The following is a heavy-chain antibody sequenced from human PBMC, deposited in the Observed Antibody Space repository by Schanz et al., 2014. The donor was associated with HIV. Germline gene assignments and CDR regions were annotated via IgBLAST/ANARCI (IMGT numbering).Heavy chain of an antibody. D-gene: IGHD5-18*01. CDR2: MNPNSGNT. V-gene: IGHV1-8*01. Sequence: QVQLVQSGAEVKKPGASVKVSCKASGYTFTTNDINWVRQATGQGLEWMGWMNPNSGNTGYAQKFQGRVTMTRDTSISTAYMEVSRLRSDDTAVYYCARDYSGYSYGFDYWGQGTLVTVSS. J-gene: IGHJ4*02. CDR3: ARDYSGYSYGFDY. CDR1: GYTFTTND.